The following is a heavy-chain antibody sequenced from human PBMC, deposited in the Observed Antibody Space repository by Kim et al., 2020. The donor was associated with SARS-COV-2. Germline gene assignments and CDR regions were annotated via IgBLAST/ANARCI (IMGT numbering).Heavy chain of an antibody. D-gene: IGHD2-2*01. CDR1: GYTFTSYG. J-gene: IGHJ6*02. Sequence: ASVKVSCKASGYTFTSYGISWVRQAPGQGLEWMGWISAYNGNTNYAQKLQGRVTMTTDTSTSTAYMELRSLRSDDTAVYYCARGPRHPRIVVVPAAIQRNLYYGMDVWGQGTTVTVSS. V-gene: IGHV1-18*01. CDR3: ARGPRHPRIVVVPAAIQRNLYYGMDV. CDR2: ISAYNGNT.